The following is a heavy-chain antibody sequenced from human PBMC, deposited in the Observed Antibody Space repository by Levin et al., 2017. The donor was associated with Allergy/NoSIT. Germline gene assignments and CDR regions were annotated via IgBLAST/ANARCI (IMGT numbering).Heavy chain of an antibody. CDR2: IWYDGSNK. J-gene: IGHJ4*02. CDR3: ARPPDRYCSGGSCYPGGD. CDR1: GFTFSSYG. Sequence: GESLKISCAASGFTFSSYGMHWVRQAPGKGLEWVAVIWYDGSNKYYADSVKGRFTISRDNSKNTLYLQMNSLRAEDTAVYYCARPPDRYCSGGSCYPGGDWGQGTLVTVSS. D-gene: IGHD2-15*01. V-gene: IGHV3-33*01.